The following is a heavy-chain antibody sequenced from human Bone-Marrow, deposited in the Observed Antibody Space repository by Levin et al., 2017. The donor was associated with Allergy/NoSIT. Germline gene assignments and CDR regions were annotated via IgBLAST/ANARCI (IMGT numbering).Heavy chain of an antibody. CDR3: ARGGSRSYPPRQYFDY. J-gene: IGHJ4*02. CDR2: IYSGGST. D-gene: IGHD1-26*01. CDR1: GFTVSSNY. V-gene: IGHV3-53*01. Sequence: GGSLRLSCAASGFTVSSNYMSWVRQAPGKGLEWVSVIYSGGSTYYADSVKGRFTISRDNSKNTLYLQMNSLRAEDTAVYYCARGGSRSYPPRQYFDYWGQGTLVTVSS.